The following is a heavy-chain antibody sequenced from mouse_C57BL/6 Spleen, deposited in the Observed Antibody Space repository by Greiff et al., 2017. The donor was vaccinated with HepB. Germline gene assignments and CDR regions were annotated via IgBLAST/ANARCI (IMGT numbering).Heavy chain of an antibody. Sequence: VHLVESGAELARPGASVKLSCKASGYTFTSYGISWVKQRTGQGLEWIGEIYPRSGNTYYNEKFKGKATLTADKSSSTAYMELRSLTSEDSAVYFCARCGDYYGSSPAWFAYWGQGTLVTVSA. J-gene: IGHJ3*01. CDR2: IYPRSGNT. D-gene: IGHD1-1*01. CDR3: ARCGDYYGSSPAWFAY. V-gene: IGHV1-81*01. CDR1: GYTFTSYG.